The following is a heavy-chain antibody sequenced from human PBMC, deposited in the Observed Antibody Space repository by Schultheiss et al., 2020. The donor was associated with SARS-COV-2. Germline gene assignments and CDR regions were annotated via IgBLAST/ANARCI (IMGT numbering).Heavy chain of an antibody. J-gene: IGHJ4*02. Sequence: GESLKISCAASGFTFSSYSMNWVRQAPGKGLEWVSVIYSGGSTYYADSVKGRFTISRDNSKNTLYLQMNSLRAEDTAVYYCARAHPYSSSWYGPVDYWGQGTLVTVSS. CDR1: GFTFSSYS. V-gene: IGHV3-66*01. CDR3: ARAHPYSSSWYGPVDY. D-gene: IGHD6-13*01. CDR2: IYSGGST.